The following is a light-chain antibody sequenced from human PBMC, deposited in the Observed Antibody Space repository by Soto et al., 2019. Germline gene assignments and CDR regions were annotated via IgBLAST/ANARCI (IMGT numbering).Light chain of an antibody. CDR3: QQRINWPPEIT. J-gene: IGKJ5*01. V-gene: IGKV3-11*01. CDR1: QSVSSY. CDR2: DAS. Sequence: EIVLTQSPATLSLSPGERATLSCRASQSVSSYLAWYQQKPGQAPRLLIYDASNRATGIPARFSGSGSGTDFTLTINTLEPEDFAVYYCQQRINWPPEITCGQGTRLEIK.